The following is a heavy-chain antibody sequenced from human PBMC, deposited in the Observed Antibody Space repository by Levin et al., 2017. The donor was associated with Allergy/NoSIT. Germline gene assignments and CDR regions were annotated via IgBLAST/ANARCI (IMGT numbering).Heavy chain of an antibody. Sequence: LSLTCAASGFTFSSYGMHWVRQAPGKGLEWVAVIWYDGSNKYYADSVKGRFTISRDNSKNTLYLQMNSLRAEDTAVYYCARARHGFDYWGQGTLVTVSS. V-gene: IGHV3-33*01. CDR2: IWYDGSNK. CDR1: GFTFSSYG. J-gene: IGHJ4*02. CDR3: ARARHGFDY.